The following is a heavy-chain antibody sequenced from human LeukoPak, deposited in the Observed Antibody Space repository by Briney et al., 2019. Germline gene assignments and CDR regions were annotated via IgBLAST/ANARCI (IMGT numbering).Heavy chain of an antibody. J-gene: IGHJ4*02. Sequence: SETLSLTCAVYGGSFSGYYWSWIRQPPGKGLEWIGEINHSGSTNYKPSLKSRVTISVDTSKNQFSLKLSSVTAADTAVYYSARATTMGYSSSWDKRGYFDYWGQGTLVTVSS. CDR3: ARATTMGYSSSWDKRGYFDY. V-gene: IGHV4-34*01. CDR1: GGSFSGYY. CDR2: INHSGST. D-gene: IGHD6-13*01.